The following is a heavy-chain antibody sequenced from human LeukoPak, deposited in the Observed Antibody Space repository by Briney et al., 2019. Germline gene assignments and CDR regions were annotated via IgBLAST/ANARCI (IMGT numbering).Heavy chain of an antibody. J-gene: IGHJ4*02. CDR2: ISGSGGST. D-gene: IGHD3-16*02. V-gene: IGHV3-23*01. Sequence: GGSLTLSCAASGFTFSSYAMSWVRQAPGKGLEWVSAISGSGGSTYYADSVKGRFTISRDNSKNTLYLQMNSLRAEDTAVYYCAKALWSYRYTSWGQGTLVTVSS. CDR3: AKALWSYRYTS. CDR1: GFTFSSYA.